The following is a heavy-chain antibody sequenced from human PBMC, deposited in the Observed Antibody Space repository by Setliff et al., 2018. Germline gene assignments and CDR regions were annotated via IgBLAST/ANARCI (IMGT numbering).Heavy chain of an antibody. D-gene: IGHD2-15*01. Sequence: PSETLSLTCAVSNHSLSSDYYWGWIRQSPVKGLEWIGNVYHSGKTYYNPSLKSRVTITVDTSKNHFSLRLTSVTAADTAIYFCARTFSCYLSYFDSWGQGTLVTVSS. CDR1: NHSLSSDYY. CDR3: ARTFSCYLSYFDS. CDR2: VYHSGKT. V-gene: IGHV4-38-2*01. J-gene: IGHJ4*02.